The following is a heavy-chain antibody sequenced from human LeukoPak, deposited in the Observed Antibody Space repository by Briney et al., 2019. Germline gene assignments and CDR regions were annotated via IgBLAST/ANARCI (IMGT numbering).Heavy chain of an antibody. Sequence: PGGSLRLSCSASGFTFGTYAMHWVRQAPGKGLEYVSSINTNGGSAYYAGSVKGRFTISRDNSKNTLYLQMSSLRPEDTAVYYCVKDVSGSYSFDYWGQGTLVTVSS. D-gene: IGHD1-26*01. CDR3: VKDVSGSYSFDY. CDR2: INTNGGSA. CDR1: GFTFGTYA. V-gene: IGHV3-64D*06. J-gene: IGHJ4*02.